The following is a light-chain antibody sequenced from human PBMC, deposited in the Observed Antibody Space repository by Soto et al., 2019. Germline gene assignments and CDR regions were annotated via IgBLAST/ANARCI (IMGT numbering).Light chain of an antibody. V-gene: IGKV3-20*01. J-gene: IGKJ5*01. CDR1: QSVSSSY. Sequence: EIVLTQSPGTLSLSPGERATLSCRASQSVSSSYLAWYQQKPGQAPRLLIYGASRRATGIPDRFRGSGSGTDFTLTISRLEPEDFAVYYCQQYGSSPQTFGQGTRLEIK. CDR3: QQYGSSPQT. CDR2: GAS.